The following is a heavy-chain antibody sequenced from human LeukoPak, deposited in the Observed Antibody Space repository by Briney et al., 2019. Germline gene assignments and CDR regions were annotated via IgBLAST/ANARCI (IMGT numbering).Heavy chain of an antibody. CDR3: ARDSEAYYASSGYYARHYFDY. Sequence: ASVKVSCKASGYTFTSYYMHWVRQAPGQGLEWMGIINPSGGSTSYAQKFQGRVTMTRDTSTSTVYMELSSLRSEDTAVYYCARDSEAYYASSGYYARHYFDYWGQGTLVTVSS. J-gene: IGHJ4*02. D-gene: IGHD3-22*01. CDR2: INPSGGST. CDR1: GYTFTSYY. V-gene: IGHV1-46*01.